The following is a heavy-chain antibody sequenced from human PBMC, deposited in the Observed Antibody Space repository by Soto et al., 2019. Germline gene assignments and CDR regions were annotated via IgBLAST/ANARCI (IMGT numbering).Heavy chain of an antibody. CDR3: AKAQAPVTIFGVVIPTNYYGMDV. Sequence: PGGPLRLSCAASGFTYSSYAMSWVRQAPGKGLEWVSAISGSGGSTYYADSVKGRFTISRDNSKNTLYLQMNSLRAEDTAVYYCAKAQAPVTIFGVVIPTNYYGMDVWGQGTTVTVSS. J-gene: IGHJ6*02. CDR2: ISGSGGST. D-gene: IGHD3-3*01. CDR1: GFTYSSYA. V-gene: IGHV3-23*01.